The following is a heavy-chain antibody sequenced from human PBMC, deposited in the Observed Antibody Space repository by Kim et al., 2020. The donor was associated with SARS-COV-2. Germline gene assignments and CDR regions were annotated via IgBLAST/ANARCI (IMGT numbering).Heavy chain of an antibody. V-gene: IGHV4-34*01. CDR1: GGSFSGYY. D-gene: IGHD3-10*01. CDR2: INHSGST. CDR3: ARAKRQSPTYGSGSYYKVPWYFDL. J-gene: IGHJ2*01. Sequence: SETLSLTCAVYGGSFSGYYWSWIRQPPGKGLEWIGEINHSGSTNYNPSLKSRVTISVDTSKNQFSLKLSSVTAADTAVYYCARAKRQSPTYGSGSYYKVPWYFDLWGRGTLVTVSS.